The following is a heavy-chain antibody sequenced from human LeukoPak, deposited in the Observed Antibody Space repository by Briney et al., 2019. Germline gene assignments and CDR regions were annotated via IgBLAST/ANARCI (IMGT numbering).Heavy chain of an antibody. Sequence: SETLSLTCTVSGGSISSGSYYWSWIRQPAGKGLEWIGRIYTSGSTNYNPSLKSRVTISVDTSKNQFSLKLSSVTAADTAVYYCARVGEPRYNWGSFDIWGQGTMVTVSS. D-gene: IGHD7-27*01. CDR1: GGSISSGSYY. CDR2: IYTSGST. V-gene: IGHV4-61*02. CDR3: ARVGEPRYNWGSFDI. J-gene: IGHJ3*02.